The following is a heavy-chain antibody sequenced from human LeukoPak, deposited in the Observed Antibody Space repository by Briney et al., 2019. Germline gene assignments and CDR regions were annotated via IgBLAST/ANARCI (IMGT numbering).Heavy chain of an antibody. CDR2: INSDGLST. D-gene: IGHD1-1*01. J-gene: IGHJ4*02. CDR1: QFKFDTYG. Sequence: GGSLRPSCSASQFKFDTYGMHWVRQTPGKGLEYVSGINSDGLSTYYANSVKGRFTISRDNAKNTLYLQMGSLKTEDVAVYYCARSTDGSAHFDYWGQGTLVTVFS. CDR3: ARSTDGSAHFDY. V-gene: IGHV3-64*01.